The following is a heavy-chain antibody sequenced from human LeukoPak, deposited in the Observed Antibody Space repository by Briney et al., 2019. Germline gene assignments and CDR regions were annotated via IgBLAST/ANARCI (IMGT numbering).Heavy chain of an antibody. V-gene: IGHV4-39*07. CDR1: GGSISSSSYY. D-gene: IGHD3-22*01. CDR3: ARFRDDSSGYYYHWFDP. J-gene: IGHJ5*02. CDR2: IYYSGST. Sequence: ASETLSLTCTVSGGSISSSSYYWGWIRQPPGKGLEWIGSIYYSGSTYYNPSLKSRLTISVDTSKNQFSLKLSSVTAADTAVYYCARFRDDSSGYYYHWFDPWGQGTLVTVSS.